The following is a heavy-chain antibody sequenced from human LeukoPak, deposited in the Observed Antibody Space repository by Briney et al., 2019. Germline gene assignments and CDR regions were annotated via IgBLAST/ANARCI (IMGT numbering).Heavy chain of an antibody. CDR2: IQFDGNNQ. D-gene: IGHD1-7*01. CDR1: GFTFSSFG. V-gene: IGHV3-30*02. Sequence: GGSLRLSCAASGFTFSSFGMHWVRQAPGKGLEWVAFIQFDGNNQQYAGSVKGRFTISRDKNTLHVQMNSLRLEDTAAYYCARNWYSAFDYWGQGTLVTVAS. J-gene: IGHJ4*02. CDR3: ARNWYSAFDY.